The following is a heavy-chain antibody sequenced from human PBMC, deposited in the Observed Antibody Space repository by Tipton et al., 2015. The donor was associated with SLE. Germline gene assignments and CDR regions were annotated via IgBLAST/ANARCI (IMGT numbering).Heavy chain of an antibody. V-gene: IGHV4-61*02. J-gene: IGHJ3*02. D-gene: IGHD1-20*01. CDR2: IYTSGST. CDR1: GGSISSGSYY. Sequence: TLSLTCTVSGGSISSGSYYWSWIRQPAGKGLVWIGRIYTSGSTNYNPSLKSRVTIPVDTSKNQFSLKLSSVTAADTAVYYCARGQDNWSPALFDIWGQGTMVTASS. CDR3: ARGQDNWSPALFDI.